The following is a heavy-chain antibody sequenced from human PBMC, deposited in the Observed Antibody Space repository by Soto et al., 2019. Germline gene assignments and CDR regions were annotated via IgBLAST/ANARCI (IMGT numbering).Heavy chain of an antibody. Sequence: KPSETLSLTCTVSGGSISSGGYYWSWIRQHPGKGLEWIGYVYYSGSTYYNPSLKSRVTISVDTSKNQFSLKLSSVTAAGTAVYYCARDNALRYCTNGVCYSGRWFDPWGQGTLVTVSS. CDR3: ARDNALRYCTNGVCYSGRWFDP. V-gene: IGHV4-31*03. D-gene: IGHD2-8*01. CDR1: GGSISSGGYY. CDR2: VYYSGST. J-gene: IGHJ5*02.